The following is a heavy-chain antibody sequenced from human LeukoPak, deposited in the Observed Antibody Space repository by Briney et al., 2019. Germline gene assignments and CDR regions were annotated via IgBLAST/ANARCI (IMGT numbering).Heavy chain of an antibody. CDR3: AKSGYSSSWPVDY. Sequence: SETLSLTCAVYGGSFSGYYWSWIRQPPGKGLEWIGEINHSGSTNYNPSLKSRVTISVDTSKNQFSLKLSSVTAADTAVYYCAKSGYSSSWPVDYWGQGTLVTVSS. D-gene: IGHD6-13*01. CDR1: GGSFSGYY. J-gene: IGHJ4*02. CDR2: INHSGST. V-gene: IGHV4-34*01.